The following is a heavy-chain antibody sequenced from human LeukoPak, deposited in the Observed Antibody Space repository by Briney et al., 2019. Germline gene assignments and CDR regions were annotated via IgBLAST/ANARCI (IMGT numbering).Heavy chain of an antibody. V-gene: IGHV1-69*04. CDR2: IIPILGIA. CDR3: ASADLAYYDSSGYYPPDY. CDR1: GGTFRSYA. J-gene: IGHJ4*02. Sequence: SVKVSCKACGGTFRSYAISWVRQGPGQGLEWMGRIIPILGIANYAQKFQGRVTITADKSTCTAYMELSSLRSEDTAVYYCASADLAYYDSSGYYPPDYWGQGTLVTVSS. D-gene: IGHD3-22*01.